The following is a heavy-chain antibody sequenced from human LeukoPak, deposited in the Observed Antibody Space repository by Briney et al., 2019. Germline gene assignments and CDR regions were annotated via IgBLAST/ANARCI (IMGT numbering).Heavy chain of an antibody. D-gene: IGHD1-26*01. CDR1: GGSISSYY. V-gene: IGHV4-59*01. Sequence: PSETLSLTCTVSGGSISSYYWSWIRQPPGKGLEWIGYIYDSGSTNYNPSLKRRVSISVDTSKNQFSLNLSSVTSADTAVYYCARDRYSGTYWGYFDYWGQGTLATVSS. CDR3: ARDRYSGTYWGYFDY. J-gene: IGHJ4*02. CDR2: IYDSGST.